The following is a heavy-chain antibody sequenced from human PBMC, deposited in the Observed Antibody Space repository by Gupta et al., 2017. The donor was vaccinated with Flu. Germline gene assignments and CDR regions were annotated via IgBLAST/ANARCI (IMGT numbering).Heavy chain of an antibody. D-gene: IGHD3-22*01. CDR3: VTSPHRDSREAY. V-gene: IGHV3-7*02. CDR1: GFSLSSYW. Sequence: EGQLVESGGGLVQPGGSLRLSCAASGFSLSSYWMSWVRRAPGKGLEWVANIKPDGSEKYYVDSLKGRFAVSRDNAKNSLYLQLNSLRVEDTAVYYCVTSPHRDSREAYWGQGTLVTVSS. CDR2: IKPDGSEK. J-gene: IGHJ4*02.